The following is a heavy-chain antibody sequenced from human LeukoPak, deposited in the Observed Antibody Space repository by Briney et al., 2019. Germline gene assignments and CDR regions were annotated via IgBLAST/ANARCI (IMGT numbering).Heavy chain of an antibody. CDR2: IVVGSGNT. CDR3: ARGGVPRGYYYYMDV. V-gene: IGHV1-58*01. CDR1: GFTFTSSA. J-gene: IGHJ6*03. Sequence: SVKVSCKASGFTFTSSAVQWVRQARGQRLEWIGWIVVGSGNTNYAQKFQERVTITRDMSTSTAYMELSSLRSEDTAVYYCARGGVPRGYYYYMDVWGKGTTVTVSS. D-gene: IGHD3-16*01.